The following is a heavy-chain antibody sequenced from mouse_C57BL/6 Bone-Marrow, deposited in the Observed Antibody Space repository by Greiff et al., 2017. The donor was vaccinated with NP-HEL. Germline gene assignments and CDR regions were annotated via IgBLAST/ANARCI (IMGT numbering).Heavy chain of an antibody. CDR1: GYAFTNYL. Sequence: LQESGAELVRPGTSVKVSCKASGYAFTNYLIEWVKQRPGQGLEWIGVINPGSGGTNYNEKFKGKATLTADKSSSTAYMQLSSLTSEDSAVYFCARYYSNFYYYAMDYWGQGTSVTVSS. CDR2: INPGSGGT. CDR3: ARYYSNFYYYAMDY. D-gene: IGHD2-5*01. V-gene: IGHV1-54*01. J-gene: IGHJ4*01.